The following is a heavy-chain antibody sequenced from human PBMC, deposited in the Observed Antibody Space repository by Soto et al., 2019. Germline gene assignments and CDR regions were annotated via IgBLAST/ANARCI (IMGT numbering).Heavy chain of an antibody. J-gene: IGHJ4*02. Sequence: QVQLVESGGGVVQPGRSLRLSCAASGFTFSSYAMHWVRQAPGKGLEWVAVISYDGSNKYYADSVKGRFTISRDNSKNTLYLQMNSVRAEDTAVYYCAREDGHGDYDGVFDYWGQGTLVTVSS. CDR3: AREDGHGDYDGVFDY. CDR2: ISYDGSNK. V-gene: IGHV3-30-3*01. D-gene: IGHD4-17*01. CDR1: GFTFSSYA.